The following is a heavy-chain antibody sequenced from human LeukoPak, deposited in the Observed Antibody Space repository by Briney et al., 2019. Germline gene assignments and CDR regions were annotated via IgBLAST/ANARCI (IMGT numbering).Heavy chain of an antibody. CDR1: GYTLTELS. Sequence: ASVKVSCQVSGYTLTELSMHWGRQAPGKGVEWVGGFDPKDGETIYAQKFQGRVTMTEDTSTDTAYMELSSLRSEDTAVYYCAIFSCSSTSCYYGYWGQGTLVTVSS. CDR3: AIFSCSSTSCYYGY. J-gene: IGHJ4*02. CDR2: FDPKDGET. V-gene: IGHV1-24*01. D-gene: IGHD2-2*01.